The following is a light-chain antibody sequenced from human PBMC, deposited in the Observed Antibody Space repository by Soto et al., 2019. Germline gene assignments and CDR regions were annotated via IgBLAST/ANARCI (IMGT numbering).Light chain of an antibody. CDR1: SSDIGAYKH. V-gene: IGLV2-14*01. Sequence: QSALSQPASVSGSRGQSITISCTVTSSDIGAYKHVPWYQHYPGEAPKLMLYEIFNRPSGVSSRFSGSKSGNTASLTISGLQPEDEAEYSRRSYTIRGLFVFGTGTKVTVL. CDR3: RSYTIRGLFV. CDR2: EIF. J-gene: IGLJ1*01.